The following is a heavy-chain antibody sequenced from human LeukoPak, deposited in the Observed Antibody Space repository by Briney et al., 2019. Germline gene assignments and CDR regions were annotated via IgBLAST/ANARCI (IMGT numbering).Heavy chain of an antibody. CDR2: ISYDGSSK. CDR3: AQDPRQWLVSWQDY. V-gene: IGHV3-30*18. CDR1: GFTFSSYG. Sequence: KAGGSLRLSCAASGFTFSSYGMHWVRQAPGKGLEWVAVISYDGSSKYYADSVKGRFTISRDNSKNTLYMQMNSLRAEDTAVYYCAQDPRQWLVSWQDYWGQGPLVTVSS. D-gene: IGHD6-19*01. J-gene: IGHJ4*02.